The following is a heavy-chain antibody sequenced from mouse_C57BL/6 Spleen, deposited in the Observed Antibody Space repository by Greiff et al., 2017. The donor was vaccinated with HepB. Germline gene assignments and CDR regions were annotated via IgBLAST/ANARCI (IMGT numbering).Heavy chain of an antibody. CDR1: GYTFTSYW. D-gene: IGHD2-4*01. Sequence: VQLQQPGAELVRPGSSVKLSCKASGYTFTSYWMHWVKQRPIQGLEWIGNIDPSDSETHYNQKFKDKATLTVDKSSSTAYMQLSSLTSEDSAVYDGARSRDDYVLYYFDYWGQGTTLTVSS. CDR2: IDPSDSET. V-gene: IGHV1-52*01. CDR3: ARSRDDYVLYYFDY. J-gene: IGHJ2*01.